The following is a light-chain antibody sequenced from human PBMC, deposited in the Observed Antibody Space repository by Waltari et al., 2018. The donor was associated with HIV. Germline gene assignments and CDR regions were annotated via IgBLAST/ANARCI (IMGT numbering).Light chain of an antibody. CDR2: AAC. J-gene: IGKJ2*01. V-gene: IGKV1-39*01. Sequence: DIQMTQSPSSLSASVGDRVTITCRASQSISSYLNWYQQKPGKAPKLLIYAACSLQSGVPSRFSGSGSGTDFNLTISSLHPEDLATYYCQQSYSTPYTFGQGTKLEIK. CDR3: QQSYSTPYT. CDR1: QSISSY.